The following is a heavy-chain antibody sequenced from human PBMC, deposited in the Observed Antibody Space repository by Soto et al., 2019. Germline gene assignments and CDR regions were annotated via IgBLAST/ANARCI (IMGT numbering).Heavy chain of an antibody. CDR3: AKDQAVTIYWYFDL. V-gene: IGHV3-30*18. J-gene: IGHJ2*01. D-gene: IGHD4-17*01. Sequence: QGQLVESGGGVVQPGRSRRLSCAASGFTFSSYGMHWVRQGPGKGLEWVAVISYDGSNKYYADSVKGRFTISRDNSKNTLYLQMNSLRAEDTAVYYCAKDQAVTIYWYFDLWGRGTLVTVSS. CDR1: GFTFSSYG. CDR2: ISYDGSNK.